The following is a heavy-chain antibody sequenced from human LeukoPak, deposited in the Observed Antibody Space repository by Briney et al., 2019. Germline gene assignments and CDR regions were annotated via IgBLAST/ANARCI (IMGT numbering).Heavy chain of an antibody. CDR1: GGSISSGGYS. V-gene: IGHV4-30-2*05. D-gene: IGHD5-18*01. CDR2: IYHSGST. CDR3: ASEGDTAMV. Sequence: SQTLSLTCAVSGGSISSGGYSWSWIRQPPGKGLEWIGYIYHSGSTYYNPSLKSRVTISVDTSKNQFSLKLTSVTAADTAVYYCASEGDTAMVWGQGTLVTVSS. J-gene: IGHJ4*02.